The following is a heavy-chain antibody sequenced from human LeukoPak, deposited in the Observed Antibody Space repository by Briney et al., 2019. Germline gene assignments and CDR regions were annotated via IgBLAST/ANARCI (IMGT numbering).Heavy chain of an antibody. V-gene: IGHV1-8*01. D-gene: IGHD1-26*01. CDR1: GYTFTSYD. Sequence: ASVKVSCKASGYTFTSYDINWVRQATGQGLEWMGWMNPSSGNTGYAQKFQGRVTMTRNTSISTAYMELSSLRSEDTAVYYCAREMEGATTNWFDPWGQGTLVTVSS. CDR3: AREMEGATTNWFDP. CDR2: MNPSSGNT. J-gene: IGHJ5*02.